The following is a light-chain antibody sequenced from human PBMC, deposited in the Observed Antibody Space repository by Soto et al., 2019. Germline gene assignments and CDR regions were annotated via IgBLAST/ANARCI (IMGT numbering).Light chain of an antibody. J-gene: IGLJ1*01. CDR3: SSYTFSTLV. CDR1: SSDVDTYIY. CDR2: DVT. V-gene: IGLV2-14*03. Sequence: QSALTQPASVSGSPGQSITISCTGTSSDVDTYIYISWYQQHPGKAPKLIIYDVTNRPPGVSNRFSGSKSDNTASLTISGLQTEDEADYYCSSYTFSTLVFATGTKVTVL.